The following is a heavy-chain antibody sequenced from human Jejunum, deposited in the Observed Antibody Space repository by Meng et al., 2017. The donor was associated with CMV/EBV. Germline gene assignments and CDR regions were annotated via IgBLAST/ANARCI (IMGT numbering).Heavy chain of an antibody. V-gene: IGHV3-23*01. J-gene: IGHJ5*02. D-gene: IGHD3-10*01. Sequence: SGFTFSSYAMTWVRQAPGKGLEWVSAISSSGGSTFYADSVKGRFTISRDNSKNTLYLQMKSLRAEDTAVYYCAKDRADFYGSGNWFDPWGQGTLVTVSS. CDR3: AKDRADFYGSGNWFDP. CDR2: ISSSGGST. CDR1: GFTFSSYA.